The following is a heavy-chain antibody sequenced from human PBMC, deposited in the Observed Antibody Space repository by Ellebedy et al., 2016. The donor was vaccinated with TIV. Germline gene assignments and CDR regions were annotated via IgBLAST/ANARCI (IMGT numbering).Heavy chain of an antibody. J-gene: IGHJ3*02. D-gene: IGHD6-6*01. V-gene: IGHV1-8*01. CDR3: ARGRRENSSPTGLSDAFDI. CDR1: GYTFTGYD. Sequence: AASVKVSCKASGYTFTGYDIYWVRQATGQGLEWMGWMNPNSGNTGHAQKFQGRVTMTRNTSIRTADMELSSLRSDDTAIYYCARGRRENSSPTGLSDAFDIWGQGTMVTVSS. CDR2: MNPNSGNT.